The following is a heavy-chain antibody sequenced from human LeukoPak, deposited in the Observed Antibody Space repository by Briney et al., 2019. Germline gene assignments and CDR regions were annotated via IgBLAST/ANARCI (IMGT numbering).Heavy chain of an antibody. D-gene: IGHD3-3*01. CDR3: AKDYGFWSGYSIAHY. CDR2: ISGSGGST. J-gene: IGHJ4*02. CDR1: GFTFSSYA. Sequence: GGSLRLSCAASGFTFSSYAMSWVRQAPGKGLEWVSAISGSGGSTYYADSVKGRFTISRDNSKNTLYLQMNSLRAEDTAVYYCAKDYGFWSGYSIAHYWGQGTLVTVSS. V-gene: IGHV3-23*01.